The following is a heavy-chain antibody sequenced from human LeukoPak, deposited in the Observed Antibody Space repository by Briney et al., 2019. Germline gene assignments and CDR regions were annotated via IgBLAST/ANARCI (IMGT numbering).Heavy chain of an antibody. V-gene: IGHV1-2*02. CDR1: GYAFSAYR. CDR2: INHGGGAT. J-gene: IGHJ4*02. D-gene: IGHD3-10*02. CDR3: ARALVRGVIMPANY. Sequence: ASVKVSCTASGYAFSAYRLHWVRQAPGKGLEWMGWINHGGGATEYAEKVQGRFTMTSDTSIDTPYIELNSLTSDDTAVYFCARALVRGVIMPANYWGQGTLVTVSS.